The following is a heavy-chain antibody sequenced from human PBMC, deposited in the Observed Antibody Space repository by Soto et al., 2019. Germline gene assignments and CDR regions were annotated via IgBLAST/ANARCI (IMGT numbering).Heavy chain of an antibody. CDR1: GGSISRSPYY. CDR2: IFYSGSS. V-gene: IGHV4-39*01. J-gene: IGHJ4*02. Sequence: SEALSVTCTVSGGSISRSPYYWGWIRQPPGKGLEWIGSIFYSGSSYYSPSLKSRVTISRDTSKNQFSLKLTSVTAADTAVYYCARHRDYNRSGSWFDYWGQGTLVTVS. D-gene: IGHD3-10*01. CDR3: ARHRDYNRSGSWFDY.